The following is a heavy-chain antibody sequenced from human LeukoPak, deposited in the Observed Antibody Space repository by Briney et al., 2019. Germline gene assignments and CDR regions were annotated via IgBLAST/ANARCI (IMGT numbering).Heavy chain of an antibody. V-gene: IGHV4-31*03. CDR1: GGSISSGGYY. J-gene: IGHJ3*02. D-gene: IGHD3-9*01. Sequence: SETLSLTCTVSGGSISSGGYYWSWIRQHPGKGLEWIGYIYYSGSTDYNPSLKSRVTMSVDTSKNQFSLKLSSVTAAETAVYYCASADYDMAFDIWGQGTMVTVSS. CDR2: IYYSGST. CDR3: ASADYDMAFDI.